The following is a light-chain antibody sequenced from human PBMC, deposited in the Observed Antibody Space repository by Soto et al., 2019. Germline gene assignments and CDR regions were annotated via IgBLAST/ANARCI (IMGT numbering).Light chain of an antibody. CDR2: EGS. J-gene: IGLJ1*01. CDR1: SSEFATYNL. Sequence: QSVLTQPASVSGSPGQSITISCTGASSEFATYNLVSWYQHHPGKAPKLVIFEGSRRPSGVSGRFSGSKSGNTASLTISGLQADDTADYYCCSYASSSTYVFGTGTKLTVL. V-gene: IGLV2-23*01. CDR3: CSYASSSTYV.